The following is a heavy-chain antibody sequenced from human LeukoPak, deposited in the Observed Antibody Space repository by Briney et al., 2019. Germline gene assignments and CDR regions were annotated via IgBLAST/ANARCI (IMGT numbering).Heavy chain of an antibody. Sequence: LSLTCTVSGGSISSYYMSWIRQAPGKGLEWVSYISSSGSTIYYADSVKGRFTISRDNAKNSLYLQMNSLRAEDTAVYYCARADYDYGDYYYYYMDVWGKGTTVTVSS. J-gene: IGHJ6*03. V-gene: IGHV3-11*04. CDR2: ISSSGSTI. CDR3: ARADYDYGDYYYYYMDV. CDR1: GGSISSYY. D-gene: IGHD4-17*01.